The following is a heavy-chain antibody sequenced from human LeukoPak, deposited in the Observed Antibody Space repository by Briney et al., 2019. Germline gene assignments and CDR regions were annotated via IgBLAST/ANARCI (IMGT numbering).Heavy chain of an antibody. CDR1: GVSISSGGYY. D-gene: IGHD6-13*01. J-gene: IGHJ4*02. V-gene: IGHV4-31*03. CDR2: IYYSGST. CDR3: ARASLYSSTKFDY. Sequence: PSQTLSLTCTVSGVSISSGGYYWSWIRQHPGKGLEWIGYIYYSGSTYYNPSLKSRVTISVDTSKNQFSLKLSSVTAADTAVYYCARASLYSSTKFDYWGQGTLVTVSS.